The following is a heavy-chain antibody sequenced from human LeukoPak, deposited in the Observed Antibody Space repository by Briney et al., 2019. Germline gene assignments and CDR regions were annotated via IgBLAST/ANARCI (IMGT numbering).Heavy chain of an antibody. V-gene: IGHV3-33*06. CDR1: GFTFSSYG. D-gene: IGHD3-3*01. Sequence: GRSLRLSCAASGFTFSSYGMHWVRQAPGKGLEWVAAIWYDGSNKYYADSVKGRFTISRDNSKNTLYLQMNSLRAEDTAVYYCAKAIQYYFDYWGQGTLVTVSS. CDR3: AKAIQYYFDY. J-gene: IGHJ4*02. CDR2: IWYDGSNK.